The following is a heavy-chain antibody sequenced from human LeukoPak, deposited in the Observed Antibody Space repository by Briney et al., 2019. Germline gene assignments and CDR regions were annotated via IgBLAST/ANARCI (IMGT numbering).Heavy chain of an antibody. J-gene: IGHJ5*02. V-gene: IGHV3-30*02. Sequence: GGSLRLSCAASGFTFSSYGMHWVRQAPGKGPEWVAFIRYDGSNKYYADSVKGRFTISRDNSMNTLYLQMNSLTAEDTAVYYCARDHTAAGHPNWFDPWGQGTLVTVSS. CDR1: GFTFSSYG. CDR3: ARDHTAAGHPNWFDP. D-gene: IGHD6-13*01. CDR2: IRYDGSNK.